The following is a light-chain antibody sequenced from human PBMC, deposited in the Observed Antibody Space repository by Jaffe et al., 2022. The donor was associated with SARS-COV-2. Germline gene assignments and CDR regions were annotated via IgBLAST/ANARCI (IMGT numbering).Light chain of an antibody. V-gene: IGLV3-25*03. CDR3: QSGGSSDTYVV. Sequence: SYELTQPPSVSVSPGQTATITCSADALSKQFAYWYQQKPGQAPVLVIFKDIERPSGIPERFSGSSSGTTVTLTISGVQAEDEADYYCQSGGSSDTYVVFGGGTKLTVL. J-gene: IGLJ2*01. CDR2: KDI. CDR1: ALSKQF.